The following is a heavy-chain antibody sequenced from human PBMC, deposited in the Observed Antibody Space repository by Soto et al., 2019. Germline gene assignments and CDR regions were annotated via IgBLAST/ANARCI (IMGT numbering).Heavy chain of an antibody. CDR2: ISNSGDST. CDR3: AKDRSSCCDHPLDN. CDR1: GFTFGGYA. Sequence: EVRLLESGGGLAQPGGSLRLSCAASGFTFGGYAMSWVRQAPGRGLEWVSGISNSGDSTYYADSVKGRFAISRDNSKNTLYLQVNSLRGEDTAVYYCAKDRSSCCDHPLDNWGQGTLVTVSS. J-gene: IGHJ4*02. V-gene: IGHV3-23*01. D-gene: IGHD6-13*01.